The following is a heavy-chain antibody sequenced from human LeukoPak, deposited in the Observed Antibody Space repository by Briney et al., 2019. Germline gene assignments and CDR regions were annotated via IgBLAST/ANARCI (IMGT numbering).Heavy chain of an antibody. V-gene: IGHV3-21*01. D-gene: IGHD3-10*01. CDR3: AREEGSYYYYYMDV. CDR1: GFTFSSYS. Sequence: GGPLRLSCAAPGFTFSSYSMKWLRQAPGKGLEGVSSISSSSSYIYYADPEERRITISRDNAKNSLYLQMNSLRAEDTAVYYCAREEGSYYYYYMDVWGKGTTVTVSS. CDR2: ISSSSSYI. J-gene: IGHJ6*03.